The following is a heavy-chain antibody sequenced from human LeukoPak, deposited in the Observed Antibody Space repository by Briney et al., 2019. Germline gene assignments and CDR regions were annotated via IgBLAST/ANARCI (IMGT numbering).Heavy chain of an antibody. CDR3: VRSSGWPDY. J-gene: IGHJ4*02. CDR2: INTDGSST. Sequence: PGGPLRLSCAASGFTFSSYWMHWVRQAPGKGLVWVSRINTDGSSTNYADSVKGRFTISRDNAKNTLYLQMNSLRAEDTAVYYCVRSSGWPDYWGQGTLVTVSS. V-gene: IGHV3-74*01. CDR1: GFTFSSYW. D-gene: IGHD6-19*01.